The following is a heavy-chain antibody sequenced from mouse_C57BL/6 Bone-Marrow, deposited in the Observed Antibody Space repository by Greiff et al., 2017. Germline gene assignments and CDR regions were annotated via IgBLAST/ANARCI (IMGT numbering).Heavy chain of an antibody. J-gene: IGHJ3*01. D-gene: IGHD1-1*01. CDR2: IDPETGGT. Sequence: QVQLQQSGAELVRPGASVTLSCKASGYTFTDYEMHWVKQTPVHGLEWIGAIDPETGGTAYNQKFKGKAILTADKSSSTAYMALRSLTSEDSAVYYCTPLYYGSTPWFAYWGQGTLVTVSA. V-gene: IGHV1-15*01. CDR1: GYTFTDYE. CDR3: TPLYYGSTPWFAY.